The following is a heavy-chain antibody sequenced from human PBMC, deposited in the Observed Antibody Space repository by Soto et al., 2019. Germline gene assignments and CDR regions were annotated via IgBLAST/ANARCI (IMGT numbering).Heavy chain of an antibody. CDR2: ISSSGSTI. CDR1: GFTFISYE. Sequence: WGSLRLSCAASGFTFISYEINLFRHSPLKWLEWVSYISSSGSTIYYADSVKGRFTISRDNAKNSLYLQMNSLRAEDTAVYYCARDQYCSSTSCYQGGYYYYGMDVWGQGTTVTVSS. CDR3: ARDQYCSSTSCYQGGYYYYGMDV. D-gene: IGHD2-2*01. V-gene: IGHV3-48*03. J-gene: IGHJ6*02.